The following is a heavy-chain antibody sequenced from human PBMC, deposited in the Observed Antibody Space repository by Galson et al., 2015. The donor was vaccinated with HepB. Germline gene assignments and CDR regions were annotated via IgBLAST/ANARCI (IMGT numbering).Heavy chain of an antibody. CDR3: ARRGKGSDSRSGNFIDY. CDR1: GFTFSSYR. CDR2: ISSSSSTI. V-gene: IGHV3-48*01. J-gene: IGHJ4*02. Sequence: SLRLSCAASGFTFSSYRMNWVRQAPGKGLEWVSYISSSSSTIYYADSVKGRFTISRDNAKNSLSLQMNSLRAEDTAVYYCARRGKGSDSRSGNFIDYWGQGTLVTVSS. D-gene: IGHD6-13*01.